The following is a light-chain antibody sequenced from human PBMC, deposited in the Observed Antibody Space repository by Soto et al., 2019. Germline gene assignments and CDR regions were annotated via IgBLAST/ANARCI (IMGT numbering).Light chain of an antibody. J-gene: IGKJ2*01. CDR1: QTVSSSY. V-gene: IGKV3-20*01. CDR2: GAS. CDR3: QHYGSSPT. Sequence: EIVLTQSPVTLSLCPGERATLSCRASQTVSSSYLAWYEQKPGQAPRLLIYGASSRATVFPDRFSGSVSGTDFTLTISILEPEDFPVFFCQHYGSSPTFGQGTKLEI.